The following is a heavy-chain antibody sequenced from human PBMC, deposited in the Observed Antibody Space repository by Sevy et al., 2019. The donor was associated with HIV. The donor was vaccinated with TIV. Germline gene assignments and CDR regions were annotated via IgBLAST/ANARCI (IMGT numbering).Heavy chain of an antibody. V-gene: IGHV1-2*02. D-gene: IGHD5-12*01. J-gene: IGHJ4*02. CDR1: GYTFTGYY. Sequence: ASVKVSCKASGYTFTGYYMHWVRQAPGQGLEWMGWINPNSGGTNYAQTFQGRVTMTRDTSISTAYMELSRLRSDDTAVYYCARADIVATNLDWGEAMGDYWGQGTLVTVSS. CDR2: INPNSGGT. CDR3: ARADIVATNLDWGEAMGDY.